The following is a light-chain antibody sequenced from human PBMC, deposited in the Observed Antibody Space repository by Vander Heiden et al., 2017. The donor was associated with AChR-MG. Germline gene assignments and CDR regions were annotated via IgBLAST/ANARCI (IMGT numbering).Light chain of an antibody. CDR3: QQSVDVPPT. Sequence: DIQMTQSPSSLTASVGQTVTITCRASETVRNYLNWYQQRSGKAPKLLIYGASNLQSGVSSRFSGSGYGTDFTLTISSLQPDDFATYFCQQSVDVPPTFAQGTKVEIK. CDR1: ETVRNY. V-gene: IGKV1-39*01. J-gene: IGKJ2*01. CDR2: GAS.